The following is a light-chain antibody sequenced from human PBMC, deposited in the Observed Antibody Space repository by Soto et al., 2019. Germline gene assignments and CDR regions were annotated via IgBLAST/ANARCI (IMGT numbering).Light chain of an antibody. Sequence: DIVMTQSPDSLAVSLGERATINCKSSQSVFYSANNKNYLAWYQQKPGQPPKLLIYWASTRESGVPDRFSGSGSGTDFTHPITSLQAEEVAVSSCQEYYTPPYTFGQGTKLEIK. J-gene: IGKJ2*01. CDR1: QSVFYSANNKNY. V-gene: IGKV4-1*01. CDR2: WAS. CDR3: QEYYTPPYT.